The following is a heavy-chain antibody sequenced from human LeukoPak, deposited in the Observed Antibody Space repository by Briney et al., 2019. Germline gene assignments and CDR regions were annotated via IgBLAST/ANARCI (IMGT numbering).Heavy chain of an antibody. CDR1: GFTFSSYD. Sequence: GRSLRLSCAASGFTFSSYDMHWVRQATGKGLEWVSAIGTAGDTYYPGSVKGRFTISRENAKNSLYLQMNSLRAGDTAVYYCARGGFAGMVRGEDGMDVWGQGTTVTVSS. CDR3: ARGGFAGMVRGEDGMDV. V-gene: IGHV3-13*04. J-gene: IGHJ6*02. D-gene: IGHD3-10*01. CDR2: IGTAGDT.